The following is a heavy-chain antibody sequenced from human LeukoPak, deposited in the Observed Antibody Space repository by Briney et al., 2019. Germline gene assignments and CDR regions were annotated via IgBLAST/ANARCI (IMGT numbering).Heavy chain of an antibody. CDR1: GFTFSSYA. Sequence: GGSLRLSCAASGFTFSSYAMSWVRQAPGKGLDWVSGISGSGGSTYYADSVKGRVTISRDNSKNTLYLQMNSLRAEDTAVYYCARARSGYYSFDNWGQGSLVTVSS. CDR3: ARARSGYYSFDN. J-gene: IGHJ4*02. V-gene: IGHV3-23*01. D-gene: IGHD2-15*01. CDR2: ISGSGGST.